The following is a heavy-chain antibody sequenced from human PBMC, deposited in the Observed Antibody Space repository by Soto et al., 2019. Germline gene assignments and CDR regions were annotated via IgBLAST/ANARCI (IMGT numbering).Heavy chain of an antibody. CDR1: GYTFTSYY. D-gene: IGHD3-22*01. CDR2: INPSGGST. J-gene: IGHJ3*02. CDR3: ARDRYYYDSSGSSPDAFDI. V-gene: IGHV1-46*01. Sequence: ASVKVSCKASGYTFTSYYIHWVRQAPGQGLEWMGIINPSGGSTSYAQKFQGRVTMTRDTSTSTVYMELSSLRSEDTAVYYCARDRYYYDSSGSSPDAFDIWGQGTMVTVSS.